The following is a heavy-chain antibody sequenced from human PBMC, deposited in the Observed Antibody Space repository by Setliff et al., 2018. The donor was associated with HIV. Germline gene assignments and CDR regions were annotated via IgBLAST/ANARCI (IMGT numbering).Heavy chain of an antibody. CDR3: TRGMRRMVKRVPFDY. CDR2: IRSRPFGGTT. Sequence: GGSLRLSCAVSGFNFRTYAMSWFRQAPGKGLEWVGFIRSRPFGGTTEYAASVKGRFTIARDDSKSVADLQMNSLKSADAAVYYCTRGMRRMVKRVPFDYWGQGTLVTVSS. D-gene: IGHD2-15*01. J-gene: IGHJ4*02. V-gene: IGHV3-49*03. CDR1: GFNFRTYA.